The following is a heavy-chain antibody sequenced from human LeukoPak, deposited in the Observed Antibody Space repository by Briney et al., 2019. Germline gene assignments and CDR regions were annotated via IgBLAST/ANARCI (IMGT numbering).Heavy chain of an antibody. V-gene: IGHV3-7*01. Sequence: GGSLRLSCAASGFTFTSYWMSWVRQAPGKGLEWVANIKQDGSDKYYVDSVKGRFTISRDNAKNSLYLQMNSLRAEDTAVYYCAREWLPGSGWNFGYWGQGTLVTVSS. D-gene: IGHD5-18*01. CDR2: IKQDGSDK. CDR1: GFTFTSYW. J-gene: IGHJ4*02. CDR3: AREWLPGSGWNFGY.